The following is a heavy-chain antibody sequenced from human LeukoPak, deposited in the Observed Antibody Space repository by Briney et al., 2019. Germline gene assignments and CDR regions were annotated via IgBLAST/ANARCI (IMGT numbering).Heavy chain of an antibody. CDR1: GGSISSYY. J-gene: IGHJ6*03. CDR2: IYYSGST. Sequence: SETLSLTCTVSGGSISSYYWSWIRQPPGKGLEWIGYIYYSGSTDYNPSLKSRVTISVDTSKKQFSLKLSSVTAADTAVYYCAGSYHYYMDVWGKGTTVTVSS. CDR3: AGSYHYYMDV. V-gene: IGHV4-59*01.